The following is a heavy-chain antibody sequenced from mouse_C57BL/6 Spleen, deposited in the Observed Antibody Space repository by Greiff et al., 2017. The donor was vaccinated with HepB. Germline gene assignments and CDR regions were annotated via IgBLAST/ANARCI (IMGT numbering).Heavy chain of an antibody. CDR3: ARSRNDLSGCIYY. V-gene: IGHV1-64*01. CDR2: IHPNSGST. Sequence: QVQLQQPGAELVKPGASVKLSCKASGYTFTSYWMHWVKQRPGQGLEWIGMIHPNSGSTNYNEKFKSKATLTVDKSSSTAYMQLSSLTSEDSAVYYCARSRNDLSGCIYYWGQGTTLTVSS. J-gene: IGHJ2*01. CDR1: GYTFTSYW. D-gene: IGHD2-4*01.